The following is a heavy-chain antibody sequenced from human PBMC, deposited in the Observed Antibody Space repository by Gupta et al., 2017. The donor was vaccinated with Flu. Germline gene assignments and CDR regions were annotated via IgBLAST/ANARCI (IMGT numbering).Heavy chain of an antibody. Sequence: QVQLVESGGGAVQPGRSLRLSCVASGFTFSSYSMHWVRQAPGKGLEWVAVLWYDGSNEYYGESVRGRFTISRDNSKNTLYLQMNSLRAEDTAIYYCAKDLGTISSSNLDIWGQGTMVTVSS. CDR2: LWYDGSNE. CDR3: AKDLGTISSSNLDI. V-gene: IGHV3-30*18. CDR1: GFTFSSYS. D-gene: IGHD3-16*01. J-gene: IGHJ3*02.